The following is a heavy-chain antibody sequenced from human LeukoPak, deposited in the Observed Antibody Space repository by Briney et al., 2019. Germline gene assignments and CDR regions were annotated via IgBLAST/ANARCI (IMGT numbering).Heavy chain of an antibody. J-gene: IGHJ4*02. CDR2: IYTSGST. V-gene: IGHV4-61*02. CDR1: GGSISSGSYY. CDR3: ARENSNGWVIY. Sequence: SETLSLTCTVSGGSISSGSYYWSWIRQPAGKGLEWIGRIYTSGSTNYNPSLRSRVTVSIDTSKNQFSLKLSSVTAADTAVYYCARENSNGWVIYWGQGTLVTVSS. D-gene: IGHD6-19*01.